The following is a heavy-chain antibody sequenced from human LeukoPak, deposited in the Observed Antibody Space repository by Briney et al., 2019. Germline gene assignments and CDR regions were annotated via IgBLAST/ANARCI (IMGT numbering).Heavy chain of an antibody. CDR2: IIPIFGTA. D-gene: IGHD2-2*01. CDR1: GGTFSSYA. CDR3: ASSPWVAYCSSTSCSHFDP. Sequence: GASVEVSCKASGGTFSSYAISWVRQAPGQGLEWMGGIIPIFGTANYAQKFQGRVTITTDESTSTAYMELSSLRSEDTAVYYCASSPWVAYCSSTSCSHFDPWGQGTLVTVSS. V-gene: IGHV1-69*05. J-gene: IGHJ5*02.